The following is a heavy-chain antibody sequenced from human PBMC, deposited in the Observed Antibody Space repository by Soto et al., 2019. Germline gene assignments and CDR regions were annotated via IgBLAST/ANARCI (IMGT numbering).Heavy chain of an antibody. CDR3: AHLMITYGGIIADDAFDI. D-gene: IGHD3-16*01. Sequence: QITLKESGPTLVEPTQPLTLTCTFSGFSLSTATVGVSWIRQPPGKALVWLAVIYWDDDRRYSPSLKSRLTITKDTSKNQVALTMANMDPVDTATYYCAHLMITYGGIIADDAFDIWGQGTRVTVSS. CDR1: GFSLSTATVG. J-gene: IGHJ3*02. V-gene: IGHV2-5*02. CDR2: IYWDDDR.